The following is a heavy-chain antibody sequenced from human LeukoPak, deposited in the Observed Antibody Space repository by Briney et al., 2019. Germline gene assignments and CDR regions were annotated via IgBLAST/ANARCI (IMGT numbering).Heavy chain of an antibody. D-gene: IGHD6-19*01. CDR2: ISWNSGSI. V-gene: IGHV3-9*01. CDR1: GFTFDDYA. CDR3: AKSSGSSGWNDAFDI. J-gene: IGHJ3*02. Sequence: GRSLRLSCAASGFTFDDYAMHWIRQAPGKGLEWVSGISWNSGSIGYADSVKGRFTISRDNAKNSLYLQMNSLRAEDTALYYCAKSSGSSGWNDAFDIWGQGTMVTVSS.